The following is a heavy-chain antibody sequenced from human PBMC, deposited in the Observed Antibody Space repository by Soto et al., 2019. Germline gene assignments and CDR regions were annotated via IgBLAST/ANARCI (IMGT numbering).Heavy chain of an antibody. D-gene: IGHD2-21*01. V-gene: IGHV1-69*01. CDR1: GVTFSSET. CDR2: IIPLFGTA. J-gene: IGHJ4*02. Sequence: QVQLVQSGAEVKKPGSSVKVSCKASGVTFSSETISWVRQAPGQGLEWVGGIIPLFGTANYAQKFQGRVTITADESTSTLYIELSSLRSDDTDVDYCATELGDNPASPCDSGGQGTLVTVSS. CDR3: ATELGDNPASPCDS.